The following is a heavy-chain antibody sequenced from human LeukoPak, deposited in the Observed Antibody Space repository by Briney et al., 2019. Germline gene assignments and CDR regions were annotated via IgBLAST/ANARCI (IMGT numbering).Heavy chain of an antibody. CDR1: GGSFSGYY. Sequence: SETLSLTCAVYGGSFSGYYWSWIRQPPGKGLEWIGEINHSGSTNYSPSLKSRVTISVDTSKNQFSLKLSSVTAADTAVYYCARLHYGSGYYYGMDVWGQGTTVTVSS. D-gene: IGHD2-15*01. CDR3: ARLHYGSGYYYGMDV. J-gene: IGHJ6*02. V-gene: IGHV4-34*01. CDR2: INHSGST.